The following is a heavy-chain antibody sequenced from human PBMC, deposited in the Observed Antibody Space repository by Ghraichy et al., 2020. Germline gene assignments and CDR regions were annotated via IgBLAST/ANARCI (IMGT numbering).Heavy chain of an antibody. Sequence: SETLSLTCTVSGGSISTTGYYWGWIRRPPGKGLEWIGSTSSGGNTYYNPSLKSRVAISVDTSENQFSLKLNSVTAADTAVYFCARGVITGTARAFLDYWGRGAPVTVSS. CDR3: ARGVITGTARAFLDY. CDR1: GGSISTTGYY. J-gene: IGHJ4*02. CDR2: TSSGGNT. V-gene: IGHV4-39*01. D-gene: IGHD1-14*01.